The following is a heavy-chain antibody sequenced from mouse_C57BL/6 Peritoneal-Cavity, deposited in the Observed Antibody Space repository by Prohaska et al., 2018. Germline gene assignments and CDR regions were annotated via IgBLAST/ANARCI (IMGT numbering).Heavy chain of an antibody. J-gene: IGHJ1*03. V-gene: IGHV2-2*01. D-gene: IGHD4-1*01. Sequence: SGGSTDYNAAFISRLSISKDNSKSQVFFKMNSLQADDTAIYYCARNWDRYFDVWGTGTTVTVSS. CDR3: ARNWDRYFDV. CDR2: SGGST.